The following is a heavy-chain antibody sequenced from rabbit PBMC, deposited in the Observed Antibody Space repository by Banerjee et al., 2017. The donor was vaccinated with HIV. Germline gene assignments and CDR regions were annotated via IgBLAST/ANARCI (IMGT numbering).Heavy chain of an antibody. V-gene: IGHV1S45*01. CDR2: INTISGDT. CDR1: GFSFSNGYV. Sequence: QEQLEESGGDLVKPEGSLTLTCTASGFSFSNGYVMCWVRQAPGKGLEWIACINTISGDTVYATWAKGRFTISKASWTTVTLQMTSLTAADTASYFCARGGGGYAGYGHGDDAFDPWGPGTLVTVS. CDR3: ARGGGGYAGYGHGDDAFDP. D-gene: IGHD7-1*01. J-gene: IGHJ2*01.